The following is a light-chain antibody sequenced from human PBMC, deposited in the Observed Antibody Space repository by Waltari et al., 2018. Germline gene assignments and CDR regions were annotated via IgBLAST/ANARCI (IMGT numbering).Light chain of an antibody. V-gene: IGKV1-16*01. CDR2: RAS. CDR1: QGIGNN. Sequence: DIQMTQSTSSLSASVGDTVTITCQASQGIGNNLNWYQQKPGKAPKFLICRASNLQSGIPSRFSGSGSGTDFTLTINSLQPEDFATYYCQQGYSYPVTFGPGTKLDI. J-gene: IGKJ3*01. CDR3: QQGYSYPVT.